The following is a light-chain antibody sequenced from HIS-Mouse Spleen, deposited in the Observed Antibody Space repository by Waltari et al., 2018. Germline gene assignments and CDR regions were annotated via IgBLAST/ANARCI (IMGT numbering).Light chain of an antibody. CDR2: KDS. CDR3: QSADSSGTYSAV. V-gene: IGLV3-25*03. J-gene: IGLJ2*01. CDR1: PLPKQY. Sequence: SYELTQPPSVSVSPGQTARTTCSGAPLPKQYAYWYQQKPGQAPVLVIYKDSERPSGIPERFSGSSSGTTVTLTISGVQAEDEADYYCQSADSSGTYSAVFGGGTKLTVL.